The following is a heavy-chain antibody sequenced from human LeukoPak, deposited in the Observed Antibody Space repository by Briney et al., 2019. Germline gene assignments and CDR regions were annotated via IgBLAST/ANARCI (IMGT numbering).Heavy chain of an antibody. D-gene: IGHD3-10*01. Sequence: GGSLRLSCAASGFTFSNAWMNWVRQAPGKGLEWVGRIKSKTDGGTTDYAAPVKGRFTISRDDSKNTLYLQMNSLKTEDTAVYYCARAPRRFRGIIITPLYYFDYWGQGTLVTVSS. J-gene: IGHJ4*02. CDR3: ARAPRRFRGIIITPLYYFDY. CDR2: IKSKTDGGTT. V-gene: IGHV3-15*07. CDR1: GFTFSNAW.